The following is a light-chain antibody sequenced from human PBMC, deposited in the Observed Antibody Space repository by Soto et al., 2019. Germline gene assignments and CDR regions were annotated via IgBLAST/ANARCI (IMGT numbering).Light chain of an antibody. Sequence: AIRMTQSPYSLSASTGDRVTITCRASQGISSYLAWYQQKPGKAPKLLIYAASTLQSGVPSRFSGSGSGTDFTLPIRCLQAENFATYYCPQYYSYPQTFGPGTKVDIK. CDR2: AAS. J-gene: IGKJ3*01. V-gene: IGKV1-8*01. CDR3: PQYYSYPQT. CDR1: QGISSY.